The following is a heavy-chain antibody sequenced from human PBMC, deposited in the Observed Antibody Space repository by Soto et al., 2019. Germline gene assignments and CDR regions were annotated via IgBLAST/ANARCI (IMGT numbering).Heavy chain of an antibody. V-gene: IGHV3-11*06. Sequence: QVQLVESGGGLVKPGGSLRLSCEASGFTFSDYYMTWIRQAPGKGLEYVSYIVTSSAYTNSADSVKGRFTISRDNAKNSLYLQMNNLRAEDTAVYYCARLRASSWYMGGYGDSWGLGTLVTVSS. D-gene: IGHD6-13*01. J-gene: IGHJ5*01. CDR2: IVTSSAYT. CDR3: ARLRASSWYMGGYGDS. CDR1: GFTFSDYY.